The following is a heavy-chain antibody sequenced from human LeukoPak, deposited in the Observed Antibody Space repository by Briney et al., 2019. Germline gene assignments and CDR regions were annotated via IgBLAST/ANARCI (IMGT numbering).Heavy chain of an antibody. CDR1: GFVFSDYY. CDR2: ISSSGSTI. D-gene: IGHD3-10*01. CDR3: PRGYYGSGSASNWFDP. J-gene: IGHJ5*02. V-gene: IGHV3-11*04. Sequence: GGSLRLSCAASGFVFSDYYMSWIRQAPGKVLEWVSYISSSGSTIYYADSVKGRFTISRDNSKNTLYLQMNSLRTEDTAVYYCPRGYYGSGSASNWFDPWGQGTLVTVSS.